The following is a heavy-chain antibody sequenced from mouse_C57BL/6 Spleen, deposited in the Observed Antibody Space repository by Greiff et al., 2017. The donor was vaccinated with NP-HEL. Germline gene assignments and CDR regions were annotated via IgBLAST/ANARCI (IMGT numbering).Heavy chain of an antibody. CDR3: ARSSNYLYAMDY. J-gene: IGHJ4*01. CDR2: IYPGDGDT. CDR1: GYAFSSSW. D-gene: IGHD2-5*01. Sequence: QVQLQQSGPELVKPGASVKISCKASGYAFSSSWMNWVKQRPGTGLEWIGRIYPGDGDTNYNGKFKGKATLTADKSSSTAYMQLSSLTSEDSAVYFCARSSNYLYAMDYWGQGTSVTVSS. V-gene: IGHV1-82*01.